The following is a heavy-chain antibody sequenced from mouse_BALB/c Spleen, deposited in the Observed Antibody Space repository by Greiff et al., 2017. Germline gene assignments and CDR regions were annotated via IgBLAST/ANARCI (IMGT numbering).Heavy chain of an antibody. Sequence: VMLVESGPGLVAPSQSLSITCTVSGFSLTSYGVSWVRQPPGKGLEWLGVIWRDGSTNYHSDLISRLSISKDNSKSQVFLKLNSLQTDGTATYYCATHMITTAYYYAMDYWGQGTSVTVSS. CDR1: GFSLTSYG. V-gene: IGHV2-3*01. J-gene: IGHJ4*01. CDR2: IWRDGST. D-gene: IGHD2-4*01. CDR3: ATHMITTAYYYAMDY.